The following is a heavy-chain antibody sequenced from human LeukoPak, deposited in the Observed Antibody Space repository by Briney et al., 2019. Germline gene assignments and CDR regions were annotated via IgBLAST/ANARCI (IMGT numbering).Heavy chain of an antibody. CDR1: GGSISSSSYY. CDR2: IYYSGST. J-gene: IGHJ4*02. CDR3: ARHVSGSYGSYYFDY. V-gene: IGHV4-39*01. D-gene: IGHD1-26*01. Sequence: SETLSLTCTVSGGSISSSSYYWCWIHQPPGKGLEWIGSIYYSGSTYYNPSLKSRVTISVDTPKNQFSLKLSSVTAADTAVYYCARHVSGSYGSYYFDYWGQGTLVTVSS.